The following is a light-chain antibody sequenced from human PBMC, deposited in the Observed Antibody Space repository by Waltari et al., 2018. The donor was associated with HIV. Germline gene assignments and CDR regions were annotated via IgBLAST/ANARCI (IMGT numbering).Light chain of an antibody. J-gene: IGLJ3*02. CDR3: YSYAGRL. CDR2: EVR. V-gene: IGLV2-23*02. Sequence: QSALTQPASVSGSPGQSLTISCTGTSSDAGTYNLVSWYQHHPGKAPKLMIYEVRQRPSGISNRFSGSKSGNTASLTISGLQADDEADYCCYSYAGRLFGGGTKRTVL. CDR1: SSDAGTYNL.